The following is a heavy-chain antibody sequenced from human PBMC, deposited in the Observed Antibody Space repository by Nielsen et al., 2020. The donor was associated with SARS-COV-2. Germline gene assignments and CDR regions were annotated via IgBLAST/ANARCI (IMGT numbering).Heavy chain of an antibody. D-gene: IGHD6-19*01. CDR2: ISGRGSMI. CDR1: GFIFDNYA. CDR3: TKVPNSSGPPLFYGMDV. V-gene: IGHV3-23*01. Sequence: GSLKISCAASGFIFDNYAMNWVRQAPGKGLEWVSTISGRGSMIYYTDSVKGRFTISRDSSKNTVFLEMNSLRAGDTAIYYCTKVPNSSGPPLFYGMDVWGQGTTVIVSS. J-gene: IGHJ6*02.